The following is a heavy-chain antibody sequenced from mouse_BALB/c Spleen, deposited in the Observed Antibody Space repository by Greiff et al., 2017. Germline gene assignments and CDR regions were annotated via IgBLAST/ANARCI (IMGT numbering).Heavy chain of an antibody. CDR1: GFTFSSYA. J-gene: IGHJ1*01. D-gene: IGHD2-2*01. Sequence: DVHLVESGGGLVKPGGSLKLSCAASGFTFSSYAMSWVRQTPEKRLEWVASISSGGSTYYPDSVKGRFTISRDNARNILYLQMSSLRSEDTAMYYCARVGYYWYFDVWGAGTTVTVSS. CDR3: ARVGYYWYFDV. CDR2: ISSGGST. V-gene: IGHV5-6-5*01.